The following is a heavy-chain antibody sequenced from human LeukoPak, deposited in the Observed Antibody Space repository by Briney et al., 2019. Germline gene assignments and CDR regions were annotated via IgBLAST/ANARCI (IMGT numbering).Heavy chain of an antibody. CDR3: ARAFTANWYNWFDH. D-gene: IGHD1-1*01. CDR2: IKQDGSGQ. V-gene: IGHV3-7*01. CDR1: GFTFSNYW. Sequence: GGSLRLSCGASGFTFSNYWMIWVRQAPGKGLEWVASIKQDGSGQNYVDSMEGRFIISRDNAKNSLYLEMNSLRTEDTALYYCARAFTANWYNWFDHWGQGTPVTVSS. J-gene: IGHJ5*02.